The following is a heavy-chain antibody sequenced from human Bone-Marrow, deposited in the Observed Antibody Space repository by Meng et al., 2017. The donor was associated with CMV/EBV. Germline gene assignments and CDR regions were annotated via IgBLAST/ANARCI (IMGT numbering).Heavy chain of an antibody. CDR1: GFTFSSYS. CDR2: ISSSSSYI. V-gene: IGHV3-21*01. J-gene: IGHJ6*02. Sequence: GESLKISCAASGFTFSSYSMNWVRQAPGKGLEWVSSISSSSSYIYYADSVKGRFTITRDNAKNSLYLQMNSLRAEDTAVYYGAKVAPTYYYGMDVWGQGTTVTVSS. D-gene: IGHD2-15*01. CDR3: AKVAPTYYYGMDV.